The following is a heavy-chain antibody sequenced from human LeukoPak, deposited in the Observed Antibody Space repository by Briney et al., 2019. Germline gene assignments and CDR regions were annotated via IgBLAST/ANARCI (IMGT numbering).Heavy chain of an antibody. CDR3: AKVSPYGSGSYSAFDY. CDR1: GFTVSTNY. Sequence: GGSLRLSCVVSGFTVSTNYMSWVRQAPGKGLEWVSLIYSGGSTYYADSVKGRFTISRDNSKNTLDLQMNSLRPEDTAVYYCAKVSPYGSGSYSAFDYWGQGTLVTVSS. V-gene: IGHV3-53*05. CDR2: IYSGGST. J-gene: IGHJ4*02. D-gene: IGHD3-10*01.